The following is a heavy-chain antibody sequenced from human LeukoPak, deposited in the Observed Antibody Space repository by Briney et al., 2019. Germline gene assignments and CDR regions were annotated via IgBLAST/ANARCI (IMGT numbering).Heavy chain of an antibody. CDR1: GFTFSSYW. Sequence: GGSLRLSCAASGFTFSSYWMHWVRQAQGKGLEWVANIKQDGSEKYYVDSVKGRFTISRDNAKKSLYLQMNSLRAEDTAVYYCASVAGPYYYYYYGMDVWGQGTTVTVSS. CDR2: IKQDGSEK. D-gene: IGHD6-19*01. J-gene: IGHJ6*02. V-gene: IGHV3-7*03. CDR3: ASVAGPYYYYYYGMDV.